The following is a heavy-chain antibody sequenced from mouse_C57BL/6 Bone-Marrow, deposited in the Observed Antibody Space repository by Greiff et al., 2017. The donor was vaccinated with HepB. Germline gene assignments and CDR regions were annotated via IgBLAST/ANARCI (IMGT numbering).Heavy chain of an antibody. V-gene: IGHV2-6-1*01. CDR3: ARQNYGIFYAMDY. D-gene: IGHD1-1*01. Sequence: VHLVESGPGLVAPSQCLSITCTVSGFSLTSYGVHWVRQPPGKGLEWLVVICSDGSTTYNSAPKPRLSIIKDNTKSQVFLKMNSLQTDDTAMYYCARQNYGIFYAMDYWGQGTSVTVSS. CDR2: ICSDGST. J-gene: IGHJ4*01. CDR1: GFSLTSYG.